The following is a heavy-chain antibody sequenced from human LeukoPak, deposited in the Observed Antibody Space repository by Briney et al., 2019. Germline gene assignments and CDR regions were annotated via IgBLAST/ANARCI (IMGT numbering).Heavy chain of an antibody. CDR1: GGSISSGGYY. CDR3: ARGGGSSWYYFDY. D-gene: IGHD6-13*01. Sequence: PSETLSLTCTVSGGSISSGGYYWSWIRQHPGKGLEWIGYIYYSGSTYYNPSLKSRVTISVDTSKNQFSLKLSSVTAADTAVYYCARGGGSSWYYFDYWGQGTLVTVSS. V-gene: IGHV4-31*03. CDR2: IYYSGST. J-gene: IGHJ4*02.